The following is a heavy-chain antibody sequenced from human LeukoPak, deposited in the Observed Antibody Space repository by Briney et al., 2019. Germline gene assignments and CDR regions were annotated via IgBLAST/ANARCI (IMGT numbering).Heavy chain of an antibody. J-gene: IGHJ4*02. V-gene: IGHV3-74*01. CDR2: INSDGSST. CDR1: GFTFSGYW. Sequence: GGSLRLSCAASGFTFSGYWMHWVRQAPGKGLVWVSGINSDGSSTSYADSVKGRFTISRDNAKNTLYLQMNSLKTEDTAVYYCTNGLSGYERDIDYWGQGTLVTVSS. D-gene: IGHD5-12*01. CDR3: TNGLSGYERDIDY.